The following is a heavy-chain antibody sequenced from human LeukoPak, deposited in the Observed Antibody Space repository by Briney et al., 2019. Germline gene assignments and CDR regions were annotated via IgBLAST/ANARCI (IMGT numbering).Heavy chain of an antibody. CDR2: IIPILGIA. Sequence: AASVKVSCKASGGTFSSYTISWVRQAPGQGLEWMGRIIPILGIANYAQKLQGRVTMTTDTSTSTAYMELRSLRSDDTAVYYCVRDGTYYDILTGYYHTPDFDYWGQGTLVTVSS. V-gene: IGHV1-69*04. CDR3: VRDGTYYDILTGYYHTPDFDY. CDR1: GGTFSSYT. J-gene: IGHJ4*02. D-gene: IGHD3-9*01.